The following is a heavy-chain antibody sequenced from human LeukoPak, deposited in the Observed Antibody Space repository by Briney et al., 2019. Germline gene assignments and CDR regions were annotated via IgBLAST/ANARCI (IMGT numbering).Heavy chain of an antibody. CDR3: ASLYGDYVSSRDY. CDR1: GFTFSSYG. V-gene: IGHV4-34*01. J-gene: IGHJ4*02. D-gene: IGHD4-17*01. CDR2: INHSGST. Sequence: GSLRLSCAASGFTFSSYGMHWVRQPPGKGLEWIGEINHSGSTNYNPSLKSRVTISVDTSKNQFSLKLSSVTAADTAVYYCASLYGDYVSSRDYWGQGTLVTVSS.